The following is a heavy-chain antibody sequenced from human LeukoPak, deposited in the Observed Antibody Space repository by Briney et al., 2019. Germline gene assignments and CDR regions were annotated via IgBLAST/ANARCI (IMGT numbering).Heavy chain of an antibody. CDR3: ARGGVWFGEFRIDY. D-gene: IGHD3-10*01. V-gene: IGHV4-61*02. J-gene: IGHJ4*02. Sequence: PSQTLSLTCTVSGGSISSGSYYWSWIRQPAGKGLEWIGRIYTSGSTNYNPFLKSRVTISVDTSKNQFSLKLSSVTAADTAVYYCARGGVWFGEFRIDYWGQGTLVTVSS. CDR1: GGSISSGSYY. CDR2: IYTSGST.